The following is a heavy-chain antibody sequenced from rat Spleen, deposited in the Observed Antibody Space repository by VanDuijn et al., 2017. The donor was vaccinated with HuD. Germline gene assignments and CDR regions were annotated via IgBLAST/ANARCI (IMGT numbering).Heavy chain of an antibody. Sequence: EVQLVESDGGLVQPGRSLKLSCAVSGFTFGDYYMAWVRQAPTKGLEWVATISYDGSSTYYRDSVKGRFTISRDNAKSTLYLQMDSLRSEDTATYYCARQQLDYWGQGVMVTVSS. J-gene: IGHJ2*01. CDR3: ARQQLDY. D-gene: IGHD1-10*01. V-gene: IGHV5-29*01. CDR1: GFTFGDYY. CDR2: ISYDGSST.